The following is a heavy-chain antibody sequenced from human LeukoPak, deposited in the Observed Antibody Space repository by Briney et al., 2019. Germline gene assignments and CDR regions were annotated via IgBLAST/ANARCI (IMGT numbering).Heavy chain of an antibody. V-gene: IGHV4-34*01. CDR1: GGSFSGYY. J-gene: IGHJ4*02. Sequence: PSETLSLTCAVYGGSFSGYYWSWIRQPPGKGLEWIGEINHSGSTNYNPSLKSRVTISVDTSKNQFSLKLSSVTAADTAVYYCARVGYSSSWSTPGFDYWGQRTLVTVSS. CDR3: ARVGYSSSWSTPGFDY. D-gene: IGHD6-13*01. CDR2: INHSGST.